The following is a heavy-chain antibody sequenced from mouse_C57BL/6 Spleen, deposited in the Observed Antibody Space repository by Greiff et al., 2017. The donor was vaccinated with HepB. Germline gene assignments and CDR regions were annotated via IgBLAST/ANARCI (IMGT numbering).Heavy chain of an antibody. D-gene: IGHD2-3*01. Sequence: EVKLMESGEGLVKPGGSLKLSCAASGFTFSSYAMSWVRQTPEKRLEWVAYISSGGDYIYYADTVKGRFTISRDNARNTLYLQMSSLKSEDTAMYYCTRADGYYEFAYWGQGTLVTVSA. CDR3: TRADGYYEFAY. CDR2: ISSGGDYI. CDR1: GFTFSSYA. J-gene: IGHJ3*01. V-gene: IGHV5-9-1*02.